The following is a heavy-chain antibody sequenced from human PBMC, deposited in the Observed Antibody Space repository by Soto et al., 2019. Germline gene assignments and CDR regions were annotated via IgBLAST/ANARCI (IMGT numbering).Heavy chain of an antibody. CDR2: ISGSGATP. V-gene: IGHV3-23*01. D-gene: IGHD2-15*01. CDR1: GFTFNNYA. CDR3: AKAGYCTGVSCYFYYFDS. J-gene: IGHJ4*02. Sequence: EVQLLESGGGLLQPGGSLRLSCSASGFTFNNYAMAWVRQAPGKGLEWASGISGSGATPYYADSVKGRFTISRDNSKNTLFLQMNSLSAEDTAVYFCAKAGYCTGVSCYFYYFDSWGQGTLVTVSS.